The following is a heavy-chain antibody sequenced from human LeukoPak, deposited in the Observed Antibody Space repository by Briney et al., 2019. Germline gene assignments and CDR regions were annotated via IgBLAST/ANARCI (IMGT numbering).Heavy chain of an antibody. CDR3: ARHLNERVLRAIYYYYMDV. V-gene: IGHV4-59*01. CDR1: GGSISSYY. Sequence: SETLSLTCTVSGGSISSYYWSWIRQPPGKGLEWIGYIYYSGSTNYNPSLKSRVTISVDTSKNQFSLKLSSVTAADTAVYYCARHLNERVLRAIYYYYMDVWGKGTTVTISS. CDR2: IYYSGST. D-gene: IGHD1-1*01. J-gene: IGHJ6*03.